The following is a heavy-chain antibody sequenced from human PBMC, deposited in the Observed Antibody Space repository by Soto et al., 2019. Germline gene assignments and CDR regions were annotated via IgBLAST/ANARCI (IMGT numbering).Heavy chain of an antibody. V-gene: IGHV1-69*12. CDR1: GGSFSSYD. CDR3: ARGRPNYYGMDV. J-gene: IGHJ6*02. Sequence: QVQLVQSGAEVKKPGSSVKVSFKASGGSFSSYDISWVREAPGQGLEWMGGIIPIFGTANYAQKFQGRVTITADESTSTAYMELSSLRSEDTAVYYCARGRPNYYGMDVWGQGTTVTVSS. CDR2: IIPIFGTA.